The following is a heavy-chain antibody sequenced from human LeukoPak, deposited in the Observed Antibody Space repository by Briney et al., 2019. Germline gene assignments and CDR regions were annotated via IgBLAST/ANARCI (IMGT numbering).Heavy chain of an antibody. CDR2: ISGSGGST. CDR3: AKLVVVRGYFDY. Sequence: PGGSLRLSCAPSGFTFSSYAMSWVRQAPGKGLDWVAAISGSGGSTYYADSVKGRFTISRENSKHTLYLQMNSLRAEDTAVYYCAKLVVVRGYFDYWGQGTLVTVPS. J-gene: IGHJ4*02. V-gene: IGHV3-23*01. CDR1: GFTFSSYA. D-gene: IGHD3-22*01.